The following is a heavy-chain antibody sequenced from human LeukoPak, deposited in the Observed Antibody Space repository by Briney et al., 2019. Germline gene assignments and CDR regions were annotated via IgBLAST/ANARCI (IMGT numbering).Heavy chain of an antibody. Sequence: PGGSLRLSCAASGFTFSSHSLNWVRRAPGKGLEWVATISGSGGSTYHAASVKGRFTISRDNSKNMLYLQMNSLRAEDTAVYYCAKGMESSWYEYTDWGQGTLVTVSS. J-gene: IGHJ4*02. CDR1: GFTFSSHS. CDR3: AKGMESSWYEYTD. CDR2: ISGSGGST. V-gene: IGHV3-23*01. D-gene: IGHD6-13*01.